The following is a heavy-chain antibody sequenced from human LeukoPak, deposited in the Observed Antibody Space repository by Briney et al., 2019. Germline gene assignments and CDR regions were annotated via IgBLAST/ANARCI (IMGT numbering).Heavy chain of an antibody. Sequence: GASVKLSCNASGYTFTSYGISWVRQAPGQGLEWMGWISAYNGNTNYAQKLQGRVTMTTDTSTTTAYMELRSLRPDDTAVYYCARVYEMDAFDIWGQGTMVTVSS. CDR2: ISAYNGNT. CDR1: GYTFTSYG. CDR3: ARVYEMDAFDI. V-gene: IGHV1-18*01. J-gene: IGHJ3*02. D-gene: IGHD1-14*01.